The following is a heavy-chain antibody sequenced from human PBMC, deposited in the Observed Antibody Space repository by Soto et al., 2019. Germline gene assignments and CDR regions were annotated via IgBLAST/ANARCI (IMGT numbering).Heavy chain of an antibody. CDR2: ITSSSSYI. CDR1: GFTFSLYS. D-gene: IGHD3-22*01. V-gene: IGHV3-21*01. Sequence: GGSLRLSCAASGFTFSLYSMIWVRQAPGKGLEWVASITSSSSYIYYEDSLKGRFTISRDNAKNSLFLQLDSLRAEDTAVYFCVRARSTDSRPDYWGQGTLVTVSS. J-gene: IGHJ4*02. CDR3: VRARSTDSRPDY.